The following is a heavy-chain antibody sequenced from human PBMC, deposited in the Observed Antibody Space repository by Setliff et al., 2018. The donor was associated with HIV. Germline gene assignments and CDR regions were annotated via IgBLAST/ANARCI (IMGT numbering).Heavy chain of an antibody. J-gene: IGHJ6*03. CDR2: IDSNNGNR. CDR3: VRLTADRTNYYYYMDV. Sequence: GASVKVSCKASGYSLSTYAISWVRQAPGQGLEWMGWIDSNNGNRNFAQKFRGRVTXTTDISTNTAYMEVRSLSFDDTAVYYCVRLTADRTNYYYYMDVWGKGTTXTVSS. CDR1: GYSLSTYA. V-gene: IGHV1-18*01. D-gene: IGHD2-8*01.